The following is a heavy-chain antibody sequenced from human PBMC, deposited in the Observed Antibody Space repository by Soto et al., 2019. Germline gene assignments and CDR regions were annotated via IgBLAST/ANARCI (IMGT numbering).Heavy chain of an antibody. CDR1: GSTFGKYW. D-gene: IGHD2-21*02. J-gene: IGHJ4*02. CDR3: ARDPQAYCGGDCYKYFDY. Sequence: HPGGSLRLSCAAPGSTFGKYWMTWFRQAPGRGLEWVANINEDGSEKYYLDSVKGRFTISRDNSKNTLYLQMNSLRAEDTAVYYCARDPQAYCGGDCYKYFDYWGQGTLVTVSS. CDR2: INEDGSEK. V-gene: IGHV3-7*01.